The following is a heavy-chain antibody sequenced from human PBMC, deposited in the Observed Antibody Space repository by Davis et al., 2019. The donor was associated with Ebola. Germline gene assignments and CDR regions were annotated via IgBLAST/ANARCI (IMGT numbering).Heavy chain of an antibody. J-gene: IGHJ6*02. Sequence: GGSLRLSCAASGFTFSSYAMHWVRQAPGKGLEWVAVISYDGSNKYYVDSVKGRFTISRDNSKNTLYLHMNSLRAEDTAVYYCARDRRDSSGYYYSYYYYGMDVWGQGTTVTVSS. CDR1: GFTFSSYA. D-gene: IGHD3-22*01. CDR3: ARDRRDSSGYYYSYYYYGMDV. CDR2: ISYDGSNK. V-gene: IGHV3-30-3*01.